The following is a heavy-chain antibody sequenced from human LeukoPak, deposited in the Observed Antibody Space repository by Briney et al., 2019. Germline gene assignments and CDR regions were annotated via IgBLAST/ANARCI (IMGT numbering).Heavy chain of an antibody. J-gene: IGHJ4*02. CDR1: GFTVSSNY. V-gene: IGHV3-66*02. CDR3: ASPAYYGGTPYYLDY. CDR2: IYSGGST. Sequence: GGSLRLSCAASGFTVSSNYMSWVRQAPGKGLEWVSVIYSGGSTYYADSVKGRFTISRDNSKNTLYRQMNSLRAEDTAVYYCASPAYYGGTPYYLDYWGQGTLVTVSS. D-gene: IGHD4-23*01.